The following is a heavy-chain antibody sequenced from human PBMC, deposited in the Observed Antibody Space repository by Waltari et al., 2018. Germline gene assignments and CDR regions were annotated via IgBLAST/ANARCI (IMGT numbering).Heavy chain of an antibody. V-gene: IGHV1-69*12. Sequence: QVQLVQSGAEVKKPGSSVKVSCKASGGTFSSYAISWVRQAPGQGLEWMGGVSPIVGTANYAPKFQGRVTITADESTSPAYMELGSLRSEDTAVYYCARAPAYSNTQTFRNWFDPWGQGTLVTVSS. CDR2: VSPIVGTA. CDR1: GGTFSSYA. D-gene: IGHD4-4*01. CDR3: ARAPAYSNTQTFRNWFDP. J-gene: IGHJ5*02.